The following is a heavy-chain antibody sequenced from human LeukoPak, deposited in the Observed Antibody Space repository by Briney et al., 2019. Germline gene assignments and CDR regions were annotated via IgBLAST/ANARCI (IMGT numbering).Heavy chain of an antibody. CDR2: IYHSGST. CDR1: GYSISSGYY. CDR3: ARGPYLWFGELLY. Sequence: MTSETLSLTCAVSGYSISSGYYWGWIRQPPGKGLGGIGSIYHSGSTYYNPSLKSRVTISVDTSKNQFSLKLSSVTAADTAVYYCARGPYLWFGELLYWGQGTLVTVSS. J-gene: IGHJ4*02. D-gene: IGHD3-10*01. V-gene: IGHV4-38-2*01.